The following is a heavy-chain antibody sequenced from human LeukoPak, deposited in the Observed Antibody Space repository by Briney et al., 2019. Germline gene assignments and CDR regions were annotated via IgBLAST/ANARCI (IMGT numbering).Heavy chain of an antibody. D-gene: IGHD2-15*01. CDR3: ARQWASRYCSGGSCYYYGMDV. CDR1: SYY. CDR2: IYYSGST. Sequence: SYYWSWIRQPPGKGLEWIGYIYYSGSTNYNPSLKSRVTISVDTSKNQFSLKLSSVTAADTAVYYCARQWASRYCSGGSCYYYGMDVWGQGTTVTVSS. J-gene: IGHJ6*02. V-gene: IGHV4-59*08.